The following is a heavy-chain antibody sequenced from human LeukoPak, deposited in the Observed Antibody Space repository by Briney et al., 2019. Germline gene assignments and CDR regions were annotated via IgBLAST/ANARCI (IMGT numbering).Heavy chain of an antibody. CDR2: ISSSSSYI. CDR3: AREFGYCSSTSCPEIWFDP. CDR1: GFTFSSYG. Sequence: PGGSLRLSCAASGFTFSSYGMHWVRQAPGKGLEWVSSISSSSSYIYYADSVKGRFTISRDNAKNSLYLQMNSLRAEDTAVYYCAREFGYCSSTSCPEIWFDPWGQGTLVTVSS. V-gene: IGHV3-21*01. J-gene: IGHJ5*02. D-gene: IGHD2-2*03.